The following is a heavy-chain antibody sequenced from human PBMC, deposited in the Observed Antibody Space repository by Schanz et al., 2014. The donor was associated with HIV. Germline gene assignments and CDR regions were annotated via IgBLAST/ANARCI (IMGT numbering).Heavy chain of an antibody. D-gene: IGHD3-16*02. CDR2: INPNRGNA. V-gene: IGHV1-8*02. Sequence: QVQLVQSGAEVKNPGASVKVSCKASGYTFTSYYIHWVRQAPGQGLEWMGWINPNRGNAGFAQKFQGRVTLTRDTSITTAYMELTSLRPEDTAVYYCARRRGWGSYRYFPYGLDVWGQGTTVTVSS. CDR1: GYTFTSYY. CDR3: ARRRGWGSYRYFPYGLDV. J-gene: IGHJ6*02.